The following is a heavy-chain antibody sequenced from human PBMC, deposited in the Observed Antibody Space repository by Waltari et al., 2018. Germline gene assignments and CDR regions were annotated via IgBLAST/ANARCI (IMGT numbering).Heavy chain of an antibody. CDR2: IWYDGEIK. CDR3: ARDPVGVPNAFAI. Sequence: QVQLVESGGGVVQPGRSLTISCEASGFSVSNYGMHWVRQVPGKGLEWVAVIWYDGEIKYYGDSMKGRFTISRDSSKNTLSLQMNSLRVEDTAIYYCARDPVGVPNAFAIWGQGRMVTVSS. V-gene: IGHV3-33*01. D-gene: IGHD3-16*01. J-gene: IGHJ3*02. CDR1: GFSVSNYG.